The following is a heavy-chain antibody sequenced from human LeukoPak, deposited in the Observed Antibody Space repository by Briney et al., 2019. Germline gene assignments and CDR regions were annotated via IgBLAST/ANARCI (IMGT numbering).Heavy chain of an antibody. CDR3: ARLRYYGMDV. Sequence: GGSLRLSCAASGFTFSGYDMSWVRQAPGKGLEWVSYTSSSSTIYYADSVKSRFTISRDNAKNSLYLQMNSLRAEDTAVYYCARLRYYGMDVWGQGTTVTVSS. J-gene: IGHJ6*02. CDR2: TSSSSTI. CDR1: GFTFSGYD. V-gene: IGHV3-69-1*01.